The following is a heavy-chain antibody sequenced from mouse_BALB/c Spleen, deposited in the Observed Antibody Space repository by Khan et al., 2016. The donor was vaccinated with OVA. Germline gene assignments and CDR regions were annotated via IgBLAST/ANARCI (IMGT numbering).Heavy chain of an antibody. J-gene: IGHJ3*01. CDR1: GYTFTSYW. CDR2: IFPGTGTT. CDR3: ARGYFGNYEFAY. V-gene: IGHV1S132*01. D-gene: IGHD2-1*01. Sequence: VQLQESGAELVKPGASVKLSCKTSGYTFTSYWIQWVKQRPGQGLGWIGEIFPGTGTTYYNENFKGKATLTIDTSSTTAYMQLSSLTSEDSAVYFWARGYFGNYEFAYWGQGTLVTVSS.